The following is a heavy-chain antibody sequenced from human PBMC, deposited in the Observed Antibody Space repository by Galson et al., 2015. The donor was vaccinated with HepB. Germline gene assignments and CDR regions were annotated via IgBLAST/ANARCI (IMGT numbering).Heavy chain of an antibody. V-gene: IGHV1-8*01. J-gene: IGHJ5*02. Sequence: SVKVSCKASGYTFTSYDINWVRQATGQGLEWMGWMNPNSGNTGYAQKFLGRVTMTRNTSISTAYMELSSLRSEDTAVYYCARGPRYCSSTSCYTEGWFDPWGQGTLVTVSS. D-gene: IGHD2-2*02. CDR2: MNPNSGNT. CDR1: GYTFTSYD. CDR3: ARGPRYCSSTSCYTEGWFDP.